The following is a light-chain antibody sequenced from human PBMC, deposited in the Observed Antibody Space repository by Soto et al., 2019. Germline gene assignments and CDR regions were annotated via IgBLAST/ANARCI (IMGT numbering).Light chain of an antibody. CDR1: QTINNK. CDR2: GAS. Sequence: EIVMTQSPATLSVSPGERATLSCRASQTINNKLAWYQQRPGQAPRLLIYGASTRAAGIPARFSGSGSGTEFTLTVSSLQSEDFAVYYCQQYNNWPSITFGEGTRLESK. J-gene: IGKJ5*01. CDR3: QQYNNWPSIT. V-gene: IGKV3-15*01.